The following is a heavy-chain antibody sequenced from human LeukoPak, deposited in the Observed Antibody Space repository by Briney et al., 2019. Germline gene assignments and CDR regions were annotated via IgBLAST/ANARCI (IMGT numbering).Heavy chain of an antibody. Sequence: PGGSLRLSCAASGFTFNNYAMNWVRQAPGRGLEWVSGINGDGGSTDYADSVKGRFTISRDNSKNTLSLQMNGLRAGDTAVYYCAADRERDPSVYYLVGGQGTLITVSS. J-gene: IGHJ4*02. D-gene: IGHD3-22*01. CDR3: AADRERDPSVYYLV. CDR1: GFTFNNYA. CDR2: INGDGGST. V-gene: IGHV3-23*01.